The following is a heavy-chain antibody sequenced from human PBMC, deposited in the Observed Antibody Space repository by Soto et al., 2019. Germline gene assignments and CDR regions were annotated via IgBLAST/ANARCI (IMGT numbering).Heavy chain of an antibody. CDR2: ISGSGGST. V-gene: IGHV3-23*01. J-gene: IGHJ4*02. CDR1: GFTFSSYA. CDR3: AKEGVLEPQTQIDY. Sequence: PGGSLRLSCAASGFTFSSYAMSWVRQAPGKGLEWVSAISGSGGSTYYADSVKGRFTISRDNSKNTLYLQMNSLRAVDTAVYYCAKEGVLEPQTQIDYWGQGTLVTVSS. D-gene: IGHD1-1*01.